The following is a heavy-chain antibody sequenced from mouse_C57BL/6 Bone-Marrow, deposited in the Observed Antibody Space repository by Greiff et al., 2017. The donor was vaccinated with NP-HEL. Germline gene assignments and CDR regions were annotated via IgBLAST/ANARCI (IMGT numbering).Heavy chain of an antibody. J-gene: IGHJ2*01. CDR3: ARLRQYYFDY. D-gene: IGHD1-1*01. V-gene: IGHV1-64*01. CDR1: GYTFTSYW. CDR2: IHPNSGST. Sequence: QVQLKESGAELVKPGASVKLSCKASGYTFTSYWMHWVKQRPGQGLEWIGMIHPNSGSTNYNEKFKSKATLTVDKSSSTAYMQLSSLTSEDSAVYYCARLRQYYFDYWGQGTTLTVSS.